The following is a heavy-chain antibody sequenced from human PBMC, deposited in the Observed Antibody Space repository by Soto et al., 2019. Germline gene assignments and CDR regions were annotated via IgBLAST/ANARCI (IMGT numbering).Heavy chain of an antibody. CDR3: ARAVTYCSGGSCYNYYFDY. CDR2: IYYSGST. D-gene: IGHD2-15*01. Sequence: SETLSLTCTVSGGSISSYYWSWIRQPPGKGLEWIGYIYYSGSTNYNPSLKSRVTISVDTSKNLFSLKLSSVTAADTAVYYCARAVTYCSGGSCYNYYFDYWGQGTLVTVS. V-gene: IGHV4-59*08. CDR1: GGSISSYY. J-gene: IGHJ4*02.